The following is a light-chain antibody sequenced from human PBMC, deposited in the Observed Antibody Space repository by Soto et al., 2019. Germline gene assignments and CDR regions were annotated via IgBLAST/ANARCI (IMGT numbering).Light chain of an antibody. V-gene: IGLV2-14*01. J-gene: IGLJ1*01. CDR1: TSDVGRYNY. CDR3: YSYTSSSTYV. CDR2: DVS. Sequence: QSALTQPASVSGSPGQSITISCTGTTSDVGRYNYVSWYQQHPGKAPTLIIYDVSNRPSGVSNRFSGSKSGNTASLTISGLQAEDDADYYCYSYTSSSTYVFGTGTKVTVL.